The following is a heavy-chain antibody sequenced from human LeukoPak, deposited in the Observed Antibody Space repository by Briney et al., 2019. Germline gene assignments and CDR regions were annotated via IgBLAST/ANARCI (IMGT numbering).Heavy chain of an antibody. CDR2: IYRSGRT. CDR3: ARDRGGGSPPIDY. V-gene: IGHV4-38-2*02. J-gene: IGHJ4*02. CDR1: GYSISSDYY. D-gene: IGHD3-10*01. Sequence: KPSGTLSLTCAVSGYSISSDYYWGWIRQPPGRGLEWIASIYRSGRTYYNPSLKSRVTISLDTSKNQFSLKVNSVTAADTAVYFCARDRGGGSPPIDYWGQGTLVTVSS.